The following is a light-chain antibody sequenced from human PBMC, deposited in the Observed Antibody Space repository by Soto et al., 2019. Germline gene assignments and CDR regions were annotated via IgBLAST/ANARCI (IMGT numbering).Light chain of an antibody. CDR3: HQRSNVPLWR. V-gene: IGKV3-11*01. CDR1: QSVSDY. J-gene: IGKJ1*01. Sequence: SNSLATVSLYPGARATLYCRASQSVSDYLAWYQQKPGQPPRLLMYDASKRATGIPPRFSGSGSTTDFTLTIISLEPEDFAVYYCHQRSNVPLWRFGQGANVDIK. CDR2: DAS.